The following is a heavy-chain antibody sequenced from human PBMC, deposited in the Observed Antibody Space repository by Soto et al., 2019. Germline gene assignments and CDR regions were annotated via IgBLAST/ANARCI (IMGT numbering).Heavy chain of an antibody. CDR2: IYYTGST. J-gene: IGHJ4*01. CDR1: GGSINSGGYY. D-gene: IGHD3-3*01. CDR3: ARTQTIFGVLTVCDF. Sequence: RSYTLSLTCTVSGGSINSGGYYWSWIRQHPGKGLEWIGYIYYTGSTSYNPSLKSRVTMSVDTSKNQFSLTLSSVTAADTAVYGGARTQTIFGVLTVCDFWGHGYRVT. V-gene: IGHV4-31*03.